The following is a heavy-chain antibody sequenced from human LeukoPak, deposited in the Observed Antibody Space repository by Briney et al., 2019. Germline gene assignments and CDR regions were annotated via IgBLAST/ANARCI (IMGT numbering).Heavy chain of an antibody. D-gene: IGHD2-21*02. J-gene: IGHJ5*02. CDR2: IIPIFGTA. V-gene: IGHV1-69*13. Sequence: ASVKVSCKASGYTFTSYGISWVRQAPGQGLEWMGGIIPIFGTANYAQKFQGRVTITADESTSTAYMELSSLRSEDTAVYYCARVRAYCGGDCYFVEDNWFDPWGQGTLVTVSS. CDR3: ARVRAYCGGDCYFVEDNWFDP. CDR1: GYTFTSYG.